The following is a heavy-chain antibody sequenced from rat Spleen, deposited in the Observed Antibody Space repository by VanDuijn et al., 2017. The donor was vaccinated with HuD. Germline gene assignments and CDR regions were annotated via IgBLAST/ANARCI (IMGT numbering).Heavy chain of an antibody. D-gene: IGHD2-2*01. V-gene: IGHV5-31*01. Sequence: EVKLVESGGGLAQPGRSLKISCAASGFNFNDHWMGWVRQAPGKGLEWVASITNTGGSTYYPDSVKGRFTISRDNAKTSLYLQMDNLRSEDTATYYCARAGYLRDWYFDFWGPGTMVTVSS. CDR1: GFNFNDHW. CDR2: ITNTGGST. CDR3: ARAGYLRDWYFDF. J-gene: IGHJ1*01.